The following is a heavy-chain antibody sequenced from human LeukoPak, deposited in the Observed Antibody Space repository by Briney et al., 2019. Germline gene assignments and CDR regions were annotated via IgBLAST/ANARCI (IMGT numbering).Heavy chain of an antibody. J-gene: IGHJ6*03. CDR1: GFTFSSYS. Sequence: GGSLRLSCAASGFTFSSYSMNWVRQAPGKGLEWVSSISSSSSYIYYADSVKGRFTISRDNAKNSLYLQMNSLRAEDTAVYYCARECGSSWPEYYYYMDVWGKGTTVTVSS. D-gene: IGHD6-13*01. CDR3: ARECGSSWPEYYYYMDV. V-gene: IGHV3-21*01. CDR2: ISSSSSYI.